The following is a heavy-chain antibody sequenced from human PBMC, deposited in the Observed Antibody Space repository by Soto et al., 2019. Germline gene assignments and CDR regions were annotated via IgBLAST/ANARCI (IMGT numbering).Heavy chain of an antibody. J-gene: IGHJ4*02. Sequence: QVELVESGGRVVQPGGSLRLSCAASGFIFSRYAIHWVRQAPGKGLEWVAVISKDGSVKYYTDSVRGRFTISRDKSKNAVSLEMNNMRDDETGVFYCVRSRSGAVPDSFGYWGQGTLVTVSS. CDR2: ISKDGSVK. CDR1: GFIFSRYA. D-gene: IGHD3-3*01. V-gene: IGHV3-30-3*01. CDR3: VRSRSGAVPDSFGY.